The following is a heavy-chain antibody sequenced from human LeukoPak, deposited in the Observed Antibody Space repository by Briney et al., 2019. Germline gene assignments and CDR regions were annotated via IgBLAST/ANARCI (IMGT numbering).Heavy chain of an antibody. CDR1: GFTFSTYS. Sequence: GGSLRLSCAASGFTFSTYSMNWVRQAPGKGLEWVSSISSSSSYIYYADSAKGRFTISRDNSRNTLYLQMNSLRAEDTALYYCAKGTYSAYNSGCAYWGQGTLVTVSS. J-gene: IGHJ4*02. CDR2: ISSSSSYI. V-gene: IGHV3-21*01. CDR3: AKGTYSAYNSGCAY. D-gene: IGHD5-12*01.